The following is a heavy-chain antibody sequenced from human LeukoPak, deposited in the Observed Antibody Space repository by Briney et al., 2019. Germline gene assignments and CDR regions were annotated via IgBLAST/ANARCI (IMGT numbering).Heavy chain of an antibody. D-gene: IGHD6-19*01. CDR1: GGSFSSYA. Sequence: GASVKVSCKASGGSFSSYAISWVRQAPGQGLEWMGGILPIVNTANYAQKFQGRVTITADESTSTAYMELSSLRSEDTAVYYCARGRWLVGFDYWGQGTLVTVSS. CDR3: ARGRWLVGFDY. CDR2: ILPIVNTA. V-gene: IGHV1-69*13. J-gene: IGHJ4*02.